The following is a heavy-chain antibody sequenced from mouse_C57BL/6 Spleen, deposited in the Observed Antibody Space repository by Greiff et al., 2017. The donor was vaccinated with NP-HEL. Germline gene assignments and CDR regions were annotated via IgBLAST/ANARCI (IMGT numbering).Heavy chain of an antibody. CDR2: IDPSDSYT. CDR3: SRSAYYYGSSPYYFDY. J-gene: IGHJ2*01. Sequence: VQLQQSGAELVMPGASVKLSCKASGYTFTSYWMHWVKQRPGQGLEWIGEIDPSDSYTNYNQKFKGKSTLTVDKSSSTAYMQLSSLTSEDSAVYYCSRSAYYYGSSPYYFDYWGQGTTLTVSS. CDR1: GYTFTSYW. D-gene: IGHD1-1*01. V-gene: IGHV1-69*01.